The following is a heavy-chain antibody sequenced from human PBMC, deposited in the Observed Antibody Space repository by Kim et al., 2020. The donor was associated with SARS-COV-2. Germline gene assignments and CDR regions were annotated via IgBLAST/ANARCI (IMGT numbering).Heavy chain of an antibody. CDR1: GFTFSSYS. CDR2: ISSSSSYI. J-gene: IGHJ4*02. D-gene: IGHD1-26*01. Sequence: GGSLRLSCAASGFTFSSYSMNWVRQAPGKGLEWVSSISSSSSYIYYADSVKGRFTISRDNAKNSLYLQMNSLRAEDTAVYYCAREVEWELHRVDYWGQGTLVTVSS. CDR3: AREVEWELHRVDY. V-gene: IGHV3-21*01.